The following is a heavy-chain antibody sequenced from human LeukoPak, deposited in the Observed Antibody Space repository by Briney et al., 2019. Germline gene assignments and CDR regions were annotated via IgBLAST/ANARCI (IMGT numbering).Heavy chain of an antibody. D-gene: IGHD6-19*01. J-gene: IGHJ4*02. CDR3: AKSLAVPGSPDY. Sequence: PGGSLRLSCAASGFTFTNSAMTWVRQASGKGLEWVSTVSGSGGNTYYADSVKGRFTISRDNSENTLYLQMNSLRAQDTAVYYCAKSLAVPGSPDYWGQGTLVTVSS. V-gene: IGHV3-23*01. CDR2: VSGSGGNT. CDR1: GFTFTNSA.